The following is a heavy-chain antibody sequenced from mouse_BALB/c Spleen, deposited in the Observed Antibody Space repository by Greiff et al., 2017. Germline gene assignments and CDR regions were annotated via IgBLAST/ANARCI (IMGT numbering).Heavy chain of an antibody. Sequence: EVKLMESGGGLVKPGGSLKLSCAASGFTFSDYYMYWVRQTPEKRLEWVATISDGGSYTYYPDSVKGRFTISRDNAKNNLYLQMSSLKSEDTAMYYCARERTTVNYAMDYWGQGTSVTVSS. CDR3: ARERTTVNYAMDY. V-gene: IGHV5-4*02. J-gene: IGHJ4*01. D-gene: IGHD1-1*01. CDR1: GFTFSDYY. CDR2: ISDGGSYT.